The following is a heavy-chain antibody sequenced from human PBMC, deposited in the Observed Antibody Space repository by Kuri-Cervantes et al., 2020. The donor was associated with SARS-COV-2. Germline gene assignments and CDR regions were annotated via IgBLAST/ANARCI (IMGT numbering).Heavy chain of an antibody. CDR2: IYYSGST. J-gene: IGHJ4*02. V-gene: IGHV4-59*01. Sequence: SETLSLTCTVSGGSISSYYWSWIRQPPGKGLEWIGYIYYSGSTNYNLSLKSRVTISVDTSKNQFSLKLSSVTAADTAVYYCARENWNYFDYWGQGTLVTVSS. CDR3: ARENWNYFDY. D-gene: IGHD1-1*01. CDR1: GGSISSYY.